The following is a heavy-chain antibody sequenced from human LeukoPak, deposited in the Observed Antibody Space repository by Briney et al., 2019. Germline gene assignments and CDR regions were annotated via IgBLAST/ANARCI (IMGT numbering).Heavy chain of an antibody. CDR2: IRSKAYGGTT. J-gene: IGHJ4*02. D-gene: IGHD3-22*01. CDR1: GFTFGDYA. CDR3: YYYDSSGYEPLDY. Sequence: GGSLRLSCTASGFTFGDYAMSWFPQAPGKGLEWVGFIRSKAYGGTTEYAASVKGRFTISRDDSKSIAYLQMNSLKTEDTAVYYCYYYDSSGYEPLDYWGPGILVTVSS. V-gene: IGHV3-49*03.